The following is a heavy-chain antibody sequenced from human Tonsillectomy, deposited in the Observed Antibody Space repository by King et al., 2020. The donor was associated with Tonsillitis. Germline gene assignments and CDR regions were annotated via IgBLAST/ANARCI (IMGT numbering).Heavy chain of an antibody. Sequence: VQLVESGAEVKKPGASVKVSCKASGYSFTSYDVNWVRQAPGQGLEWMAWMNPNSGNTGYAETFRGRVIVSRDTSTATAYMELSGLTSEDTAVYYCARGGGDDVSGRLHRGPLDSWGQGTLVTVSS. CDR2: MNPNSGNT. V-gene: IGHV1-8*02. D-gene: IGHD2-15*01. CDR1: GYSFTSYD. CDR3: ARGGGDDVSGRLHRGPLDS. J-gene: IGHJ4*02.